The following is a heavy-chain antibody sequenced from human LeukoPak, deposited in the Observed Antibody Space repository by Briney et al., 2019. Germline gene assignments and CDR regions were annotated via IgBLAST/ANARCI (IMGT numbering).Heavy chain of an antibody. CDR1: GGSFSGYY. CDR3: ARGDNYGYRY. J-gene: IGHJ4*02. D-gene: IGHD5-18*01. V-gene: IGHV4-34*01. CDR2: INHSGST. Sequence: SETLSLTCAVYGGSFSGYYWSWIRQPPGKGLEWIGEINHSGSTNYNPSLKSRVTISVDTSKNQFSLKMSSVTAADTAVYYCARGDNYGYRYWGQGTLVTVSS.